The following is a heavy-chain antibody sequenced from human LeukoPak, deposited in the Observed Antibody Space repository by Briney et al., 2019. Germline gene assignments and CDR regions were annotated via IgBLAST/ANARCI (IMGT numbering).Heavy chain of an antibody. Sequence: GASVKVSCKASGYTFTGYYMHWVRQAPGQGLEWMGWISAYNGNTNYAQKLQGRVTMTTDTSTSTAYMELRSLRSDDTAVYYCARDLMQWEPHAFDIWGQGTMVTVSS. CDR3: ARDLMQWEPHAFDI. J-gene: IGHJ3*02. V-gene: IGHV1-18*04. CDR1: GYTFTGYY. CDR2: ISAYNGNT. D-gene: IGHD1-26*01.